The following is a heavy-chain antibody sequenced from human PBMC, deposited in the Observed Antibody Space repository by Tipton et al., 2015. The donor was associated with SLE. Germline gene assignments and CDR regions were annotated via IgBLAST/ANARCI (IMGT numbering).Heavy chain of an antibody. V-gene: IGHV3-21*01. D-gene: IGHD6-13*01. CDR3: ARASRIAAVDY. J-gene: IGHJ4*02. Sequence: SLRLSCAASGFTFSSYSMNWVRQAPGKGLEWVSTISSSSSYIYYADSVKGRFTISRDNAKNSLYLQMNSLRAEDTAVYYCARASRIAAVDYWGQGTLVTVSS. CDR1: GFTFSSYS. CDR2: ISSSSSYI.